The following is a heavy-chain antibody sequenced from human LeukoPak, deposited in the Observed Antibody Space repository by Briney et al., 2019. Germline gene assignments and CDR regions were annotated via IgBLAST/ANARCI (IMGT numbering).Heavy chain of an antibody. CDR2: IYDSENT. Sequence: PSETLSLTCTVSGDSISSYYWSWIRQPPGKGLEWIGYIYDSENTNYNPSLKSRVFISVDTFKNQFSLKLTSVTAADTAVYYCARDSLGGPFDYWGQGTLVTVSS. CDR3: ARDSLGGPFDY. V-gene: IGHV4-59*01. D-gene: IGHD3-16*01. CDR1: GDSISSYY. J-gene: IGHJ4*02.